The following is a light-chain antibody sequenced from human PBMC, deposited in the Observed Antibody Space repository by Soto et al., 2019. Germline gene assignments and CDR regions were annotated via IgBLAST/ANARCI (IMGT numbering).Light chain of an antibody. CDR1: SSNIGAGYD. CDR3: QAYGTTLSISVV. Sequence: QSVLTQPPSVSGAPGQRITISCTGSSSNIGAGYDVHWYQQLPGTAPRLVIFGTSNRPSGVPDRFSGSKSGTSASLAITGLQAEDEADYYCQAYGTTLSISVVFGGGTQLTVL. CDR2: GTS. J-gene: IGLJ2*01. V-gene: IGLV1-40*01.